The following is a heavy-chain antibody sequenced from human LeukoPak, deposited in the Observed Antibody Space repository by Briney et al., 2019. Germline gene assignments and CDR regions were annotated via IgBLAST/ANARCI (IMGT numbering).Heavy chain of an antibody. CDR2: IIPIFGTA. CDR1: GGTFSSYA. V-gene: IGHV1-69*05. CDR3: ARELGDYGDYVDAFDI. Sequence: RRASVKVSCKASGGTFSSYAISWVRRAPGQGLEWMGRIIPIFGTANYAQKFQGRATITTDESTSTAYMELSSLRSEDTAVYYCARELGDYGDYVDAFDIWGQGTMVTVSS. D-gene: IGHD4-17*01. J-gene: IGHJ3*02.